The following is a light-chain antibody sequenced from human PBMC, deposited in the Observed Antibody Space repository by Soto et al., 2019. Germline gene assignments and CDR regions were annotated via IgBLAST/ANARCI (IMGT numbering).Light chain of an antibody. Sequence: AIQMTQSPSSLSASVGDRVTITCRASQGIRNDLAWYQQKPGKAPKLLIYAASTLQSGVPSRFSGSGSGTDFTLTISCLQSEDFATYYCQQYYSYPQITFGPGTKVDIK. CDR3: QQYYSYPQIT. CDR2: AAS. CDR1: QGIRND. V-gene: IGKV1-6*01. J-gene: IGKJ3*01.